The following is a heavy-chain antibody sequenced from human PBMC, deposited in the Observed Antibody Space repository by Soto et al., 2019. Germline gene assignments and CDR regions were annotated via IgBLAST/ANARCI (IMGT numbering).Heavy chain of an antibody. V-gene: IGHV1-46*03. D-gene: IGHD5-12*01. CDR1: GYTFTSYY. J-gene: IGHJ4*02. CDR3: ARDYGADSGYDSYLGY. CDR2: INPSGGST. Sequence: ASVKVSCKASGYTFTSYYMHWVRQAPGQGLEWMGIINPSGGSTSYAQKFQGRVTMTRDTSTSTVYMELSSLRSEDTAVYYCARDYGADSGYDSYLGYWGQGTLVTVSS.